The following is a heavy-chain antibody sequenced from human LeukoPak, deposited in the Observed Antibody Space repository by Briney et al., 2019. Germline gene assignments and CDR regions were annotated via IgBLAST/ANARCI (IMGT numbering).Heavy chain of an antibody. CDR2: INAGNGNT. Sequence: ASVKASCKASGYTFTSYAMHWVRQAPGQRLEWMGWINAGNGNTKYSQEFQGRVTITRDTSASAVYMDLSSLRSDDMAVYYCARVVRYSSGPLTDLLPYYFDYWGQGTLVTVSS. V-gene: IGHV1-3*03. D-gene: IGHD6-19*01. CDR3: ARVVRYSSGPLTDLLPYYFDY. J-gene: IGHJ4*02. CDR1: GYTFTSYA.